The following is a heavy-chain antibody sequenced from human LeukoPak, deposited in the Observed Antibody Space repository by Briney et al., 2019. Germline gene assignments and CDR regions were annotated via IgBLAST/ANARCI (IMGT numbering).Heavy chain of an antibody. D-gene: IGHD3-22*01. J-gene: IGHJ4*02. CDR3: AKGGALVTMIVVVNLYFDY. V-gene: IGHV3-30*02. CDR2: IRYDGRNK. CDR1: GFTFSNYG. Sequence: PGGSLRLSCAASGFTFSNYGMHWVRQAPGKGLEWVGFIRYDGRNKYYADFVKGRFTISRDNSKNTLYLQLNSLRAEDTALYFCAKGGALVTMIVVVNLYFDYWGQGTLVTVSS.